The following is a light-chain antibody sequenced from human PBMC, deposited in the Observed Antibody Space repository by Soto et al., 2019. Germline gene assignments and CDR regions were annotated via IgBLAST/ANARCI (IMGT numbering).Light chain of an antibody. Sequence: QSALTQPASVSGSPGQSITISCTGTSSDVGGYNYVSWYQQHPGKAPKLMIYEVSNRPSGVSNRFYGSKSGNTASLTISGLQAEDEADYYCSSYTSSSNLVVFGTGTKLTVL. CDR2: EVS. CDR3: SSYTSSSNLVV. J-gene: IGLJ1*01. V-gene: IGLV2-14*01. CDR1: SSDVGGYNY.